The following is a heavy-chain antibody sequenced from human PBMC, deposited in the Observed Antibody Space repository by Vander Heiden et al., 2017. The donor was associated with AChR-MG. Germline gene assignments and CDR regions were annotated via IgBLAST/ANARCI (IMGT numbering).Heavy chain of an antibody. V-gene: IGHV3-7*01. CDR2: IKKDGSEK. CDR3: ARGNTFHFIAARPDYGMDV. CDR1: GFTFSSHW. Sequence: EVQLVESGGGLVQPGGSLRLSCAASGFTFSSHWMTWVRQAPGKGLEWVANIKKDGSEKSYVDSVKGRFTIARDNAKNSLYLQMNSLRAEDTAVYYCARGNTFHFIAARPDYGMDVWGQGTTVTVSS. J-gene: IGHJ6*02. D-gene: IGHD6-6*01.